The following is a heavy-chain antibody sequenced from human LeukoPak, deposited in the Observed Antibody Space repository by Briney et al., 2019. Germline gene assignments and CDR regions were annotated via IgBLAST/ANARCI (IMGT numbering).Heavy chain of an antibody. Sequence: SETLSLTCTASGGSISSYSWSWIRQPAGKGLEWIGRIYTSGSTNYNPSLKSGVTMSVDTSKNQFSLKLSSGTAADTAVYYCARDLNYYFDYWGQGTLVTVSS. CDR1: GGSISSYS. CDR2: IYTSGST. CDR3: ARDLNYYFDY. J-gene: IGHJ4*02. V-gene: IGHV4-4*07.